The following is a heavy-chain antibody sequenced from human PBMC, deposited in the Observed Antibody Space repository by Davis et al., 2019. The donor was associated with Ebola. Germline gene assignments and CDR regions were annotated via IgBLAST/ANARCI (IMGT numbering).Heavy chain of an antibody. CDR1: GYTFTSYG. CDR3: ARDTAMDPYYYYYGMDV. V-gene: IGHV1-18*01. Sequence: AASVKVSCKASGYTFTSYGISWVRQAPGQGLEWMGWISAYNGNTNYAQKLQGRVTMTTDTSTSTAYMELRSLRSDDTAVYYCARDTAMDPYYYYYGMDVWGKGTTVTVSS. D-gene: IGHD5-18*01. J-gene: IGHJ6*04. CDR2: ISAYNGNT.